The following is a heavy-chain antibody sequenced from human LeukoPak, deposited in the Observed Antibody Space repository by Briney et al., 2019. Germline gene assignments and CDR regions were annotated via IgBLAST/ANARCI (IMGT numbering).Heavy chain of an antibody. V-gene: IGHV4-30-4*01. J-gene: IGHJ4*02. CDR3: ARDVDDSSGYRYFDY. CDR2: IYYSGST. Sequence: PSETLSLTCTVSGGSISSGDYYWSWIRQPPGTGLEWIGYIYYSGSTYYNPSLKSRVTISVDTSKNQFSLKLSSVTAADTAVYYCARDVDDSSGYRYFDYWGQGTLVTVSS. D-gene: IGHD3-22*01. CDR1: GGSISSGDYY.